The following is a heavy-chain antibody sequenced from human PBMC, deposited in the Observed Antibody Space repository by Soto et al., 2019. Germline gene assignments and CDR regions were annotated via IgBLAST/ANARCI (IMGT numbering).Heavy chain of an antibody. D-gene: IGHD6-13*01. V-gene: IGHV3-30*18. J-gene: IGHJ6*03. CDR2: ISYDGSNK. CDR1: GFTFSSYG. CDR3: AKVGSSWDKYYYHMDV. Sequence: GGSLRLSCAASGFTFSSYGMHWVRQAPGKGLEWVAVISYDGSNKYYADSVKGRFTISRDNSKNTLYLQMNSLRAEDTAVYYCAKVGSSWDKYYYHMDVWGKGTTVTVYS.